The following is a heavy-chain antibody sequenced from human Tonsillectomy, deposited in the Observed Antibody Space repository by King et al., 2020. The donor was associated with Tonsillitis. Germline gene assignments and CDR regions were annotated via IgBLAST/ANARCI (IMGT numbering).Heavy chain of an antibody. V-gene: IGHV1-58*01. Sequence: QLVESGPEVKKPGTSVKVSCKASGFTFTSSAVQWVRQARGQRLEWIGWIVVGSGNTNYAQKFQERVTITRDMSTSTAYMELSSLRSEDTAVYYCAAEGDYDRSPYWYFDLWGRGTLVTVSS. CDR1: GFTFTSSA. CDR3: AAEGDYDRSPYWYFDL. J-gene: IGHJ2*01. D-gene: IGHD3-22*01. CDR2: IVVGSGNT.